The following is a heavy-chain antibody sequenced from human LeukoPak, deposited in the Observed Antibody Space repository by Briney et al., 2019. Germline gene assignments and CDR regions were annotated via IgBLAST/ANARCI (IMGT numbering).Heavy chain of an antibody. Sequence: GGSLRLSCAASGFTFSSYTMNWVRQAPGKGLEWVSYISSSSGTIYYADSVKGRFTISRDNAKNSLYLQMNGLRDEDTAVYYCARDQSDYYGSGSYSEGSYWGQGTLVTVSS. CDR1: GFTFSSYT. CDR2: ISSSSGTI. V-gene: IGHV3-48*02. J-gene: IGHJ4*02. D-gene: IGHD3-10*01. CDR3: ARDQSDYYGSGSYSEGSY.